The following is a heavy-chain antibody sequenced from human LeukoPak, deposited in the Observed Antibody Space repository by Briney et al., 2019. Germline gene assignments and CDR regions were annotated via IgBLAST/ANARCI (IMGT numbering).Heavy chain of an antibody. V-gene: IGHV1-69*13. J-gene: IGHJ4*02. CDR1: GGTFSSYA. D-gene: IGHD5-18*01. Sequence: SVNVSCKASGGTFSSYAISWVRQAPGQGLEWMGWIIPIFGTANYAQKFQGRVTITADESTSTAYMELSSLRSEDTAVYYCARDTGEARGYSYGSFDYWGQGTLVTVSS. CDR2: IIPIFGTA. CDR3: ARDTGEARGYSYGSFDY.